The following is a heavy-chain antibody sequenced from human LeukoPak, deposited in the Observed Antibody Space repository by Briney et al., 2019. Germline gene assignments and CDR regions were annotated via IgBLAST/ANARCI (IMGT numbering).Heavy chain of an antibody. CDR1: GYSISSGYY. Sequence: PSETLSLTCTVSGYSISSGYYWGCTRQPPGKELEWIGSIYHSGSTYDNPSLKSRVTISVDTSKNQFSLKLSSVTAADTAVYYCARGGPADFWSGYWSVVDYWGQGTLVTVSS. D-gene: IGHD3-3*01. CDR3: ARGGPADFWSGYWSVVDY. V-gene: IGHV4-38-2*02. J-gene: IGHJ4*02. CDR2: IYHSGST.